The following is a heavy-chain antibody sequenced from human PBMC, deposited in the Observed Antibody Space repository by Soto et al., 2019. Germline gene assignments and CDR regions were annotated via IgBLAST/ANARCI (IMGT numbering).Heavy chain of an antibody. D-gene: IGHD2-8*01. V-gene: IGHV3-23*01. CDR1: GFTFSTSA. J-gene: IGHJ4*02. CDR2: ISGSGITT. Sequence: EVLLLESGGGLVQPGGSLRLSCAASGFTFSTSAMAWVRQAPGKGLEWVSAISGSGITTNYADSVKGRFTISRDNSKNAQYLQMNSLRVEDTAVYYCAKDYRVFYWGQGTLVTVSS. CDR3: AKDYRVFY.